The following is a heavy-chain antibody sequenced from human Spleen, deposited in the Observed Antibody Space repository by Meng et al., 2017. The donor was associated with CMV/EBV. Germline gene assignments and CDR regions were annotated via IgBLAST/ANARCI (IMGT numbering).Heavy chain of an antibody. CDR3: ARDLGGPDWLGTTGHWFDP. D-gene: IGHD3-9*01. CDR2: IYTGGST. V-gene: IGHV3-NL1*01. Sequence: GGSLRLSCAASGFTFSRNAIQWVRRAPGRGLEWVSVIYTGGSTKYVDSVKGRFTISRDNSKNMVYLQMNSLRAEDTAVYYCARDLGGPDWLGTTGHWFDPWGQGTLVTVSS. CDR1: GFTFSRNA. J-gene: IGHJ5*02.